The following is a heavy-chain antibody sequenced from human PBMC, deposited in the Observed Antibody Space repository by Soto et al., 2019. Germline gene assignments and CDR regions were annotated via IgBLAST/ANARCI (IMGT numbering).Heavy chain of an antibody. J-gene: IGHJ6*02. V-gene: IGHV4-34*01. Sequence: SETLSRTCAVYGGRFSGYYWNWIRQPPGKGLEWIGKINHRGTTNYNPSLKSRVTISVDTSRNQLSLRAEDTAVYYCAKDRDPYYYYYLMGVWGQVTTVTVSS. CDR1: GGRFSGYY. CDR2: INHRGTT. CDR3: AKDRDPYYYYYLMGV.